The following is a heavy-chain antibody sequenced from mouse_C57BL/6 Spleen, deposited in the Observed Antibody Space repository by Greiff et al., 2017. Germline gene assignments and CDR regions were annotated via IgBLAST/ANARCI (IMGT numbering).Heavy chain of an antibody. CDR2: IYPGDGDT. CDR3: AREPYDYPYYYAMDY. CDR1: GYAFSSYW. V-gene: IGHV1-80*01. Sequence: QVQLNESGAELVKPGASVKISCKASGYAFSSYWMNWVKQRPGKGLEWIGQIYPGDGDTNYNGKFKGKATLTADKSSSTAYMQLSSLTSEDSAVYFCAREPYDYPYYYAMDYWGQGTSVTVSS. J-gene: IGHJ4*01. D-gene: IGHD2-4*01.